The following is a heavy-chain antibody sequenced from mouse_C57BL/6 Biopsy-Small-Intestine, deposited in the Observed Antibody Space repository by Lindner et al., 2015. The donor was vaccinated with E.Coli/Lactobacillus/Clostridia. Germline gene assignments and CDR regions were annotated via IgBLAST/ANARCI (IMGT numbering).Heavy chain of an antibody. CDR1: GFTLSSYA. Sequence: VQLQESGGGLVKPGGSLKLSCAASGFTLSSYAMSWVRQTPEKRLEWVATISDGGSYTYYPDNVKGRFTISRDNAKNNLYLQMSHLKSEDTAMYYCASYYGSSYFDYWGQGTTLTVSS. V-gene: IGHV5-4*01. CDR3: ASYYGSSYFDY. CDR2: ISDGGSYT. D-gene: IGHD1-1*01. J-gene: IGHJ2*01.